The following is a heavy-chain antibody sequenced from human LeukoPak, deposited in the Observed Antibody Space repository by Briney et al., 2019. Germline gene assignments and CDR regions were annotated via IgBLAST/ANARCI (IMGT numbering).Heavy chain of an antibody. J-gene: IGHJ5*02. CDR3: ARDVPHYWFDT. CDR1: GITFSNNW. CDR2: INSDGGGA. V-gene: IGHV3-74*01. Sequence: GGSLRLSCAASGITFSNNWMHWVRQGPGKGLVWISRINSDGGGAIYADSVKGRFTVSRDNAKNTLYLQMNSLRAEDTAVYYCARDVPHYWFDTWGQGTLVTVSS.